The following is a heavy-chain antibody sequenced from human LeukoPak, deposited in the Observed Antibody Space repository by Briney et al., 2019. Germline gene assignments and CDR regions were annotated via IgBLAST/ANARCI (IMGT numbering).Heavy chain of an antibody. CDR1: GYSFSTHW. CDR2: IYSGDSDT. V-gene: IGHV5-51*01. D-gene: IGHD2-21*02. Sequence: GESLKISFKGSGYSFSTHWIGWVRQMPGKGLEWMGIIYSGDSDTRYSPSFQGQVTISADKSISTAYLQWSSLKASDTAMYYCARLSYCGGDCYYSSYFDYWGQGTLVTVSS. J-gene: IGHJ4*02. CDR3: ARLSYCGGDCYYSSYFDY.